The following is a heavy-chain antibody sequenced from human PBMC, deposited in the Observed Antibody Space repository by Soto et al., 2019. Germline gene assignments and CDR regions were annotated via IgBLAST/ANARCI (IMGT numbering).Heavy chain of an antibody. CDR2: IYHSGTT. CDR3: ARGQTNIWDFDH. V-gene: IGHV4-59*02. J-gene: IGHJ4*02. CDR1: GGSGSGYH. Sequence: QVQLQESGPRLVKPSETLSLTCTVSGGSGSGYHWNWVRQPPGKTLEWIGHIYHSGTTNYNPSLKSRITISIDTSKNQFSLKMNSVTAADTAVYYCARGQTNIWDFDHWGQGTLVTVSS. D-gene: IGHD7-27*01.